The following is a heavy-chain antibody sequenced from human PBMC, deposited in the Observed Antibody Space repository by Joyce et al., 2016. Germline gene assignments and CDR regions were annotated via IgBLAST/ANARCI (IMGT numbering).Heavy chain of an antibody. CDR2: IDWHDDK. CDR1: GCSLTTTGMT. J-gene: IGHJ6*02. D-gene: IGHD1-1*01. CDR3: ARMLSPHNAYYYGMDV. Sequence: QVTLRESGPALVQPTHTLTLTCTSSGCSLTTTGMTVSWLRQPQGKALEWLALIDWHDDKYYITSLKTKLTSSKDTSKNQVVLVMTNMDPVDTATYYCARMLSPHNAYYYGMDVWGQGATVTVSS. V-gene: IGHV2-70*01.